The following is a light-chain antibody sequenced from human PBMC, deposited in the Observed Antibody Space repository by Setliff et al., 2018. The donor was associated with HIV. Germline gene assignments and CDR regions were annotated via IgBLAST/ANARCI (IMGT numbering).Light chain of an antibody. J-gene: IGLJ1*01. CDR2: EVT. Sequence: ALTQPASVSGSPRQSITISCTGTSSDVGNYNYVSWYQQHPGKAPKLMIYEVTYRPSGVSNRFSGSKSGNTASLTISGLQAEDEADYYCSSYTTNTTFVFGTGTKGTVL. V-gene: IGLV2-14*01. CDR3: SSYTTNTTFV. CDR1: SSDVGNYNY.